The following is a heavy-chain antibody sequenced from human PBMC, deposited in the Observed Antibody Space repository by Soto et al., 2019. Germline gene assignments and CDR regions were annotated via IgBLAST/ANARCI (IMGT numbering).Heavy chain of an antibody. CDR3: ARDMAHYDFWGSNERGLDV. CDR1: GFTFEDSV. D-gene: IGHD3-3*01. CDR2: ISFNIDVK. J-gene: IGHJ6*02. V-gene: IGHV3-9*01. Sequence: PGGSLRLSCVVSGFTFEDSVMHWVRQVPGKGLEWVSGISFNIDVKGYADSVRGRFTISRDNARNSLFLQMTSLRGEDSALYYCARDMAHYDFWGSNERGLDVWDQGNAVTVSS.